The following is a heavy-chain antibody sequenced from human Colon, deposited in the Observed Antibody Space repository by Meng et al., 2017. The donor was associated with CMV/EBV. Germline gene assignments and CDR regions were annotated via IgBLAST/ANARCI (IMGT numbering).Heavy chain of an antibody. CDR1: GFTFTSYS. D-gene: IGHD2-2*01. CDR3: ARVLSGTRYKEGGNYYGMDV. J-gene: IGHJ6*02. V-gene: IGHV3-48*04. CDR2: INYRGSTI. Sequence: GGSLRLSCVASGFTFTSYSMNWVRQAPGKGLEWVSYINYRGSTIYYADSVKGRFTISRDTAKNSLYPQMNSLRAEDTAVYFCARVLSGTRYKEGGNYYGMDVWGQGTTVTVSS.